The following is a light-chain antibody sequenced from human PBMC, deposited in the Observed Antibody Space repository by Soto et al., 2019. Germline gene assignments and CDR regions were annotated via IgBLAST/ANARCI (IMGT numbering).Light chain of an antibody. J-gene: IGKJ5*01. CDR1: QSVTRY. Sequence: EIVLTQSPATLSLSPGERATLSCRASQSVTRYLALYQQTPGQAPRFLIFDASNRATGVPARFSGSGSGTDFTLTISSLEPEDLAVYYCQQRDTWPITFGQGTRLEIK. CDR2: DAS. CDR3: QQRDTWPIT. V-gene: IGKV3-11*01.